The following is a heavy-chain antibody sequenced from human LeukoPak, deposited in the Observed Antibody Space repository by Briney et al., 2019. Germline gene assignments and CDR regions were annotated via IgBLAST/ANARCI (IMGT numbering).Heavy chain of an antibody. Sequence: SETLSLTCTVSGGSISSYYWSWIRQPPGKGLEWIGYIYYSGSTDYNPSLKSRVTISVDTSKNQFSLKLSSLTAADTAVYYCARRGYSSGFYYFDYWGQGTLVTVSS. D-gene: IGHD6-19*01. CDR2: IYYSGST. CDR3: ARRGYSSGFYYFDY. V-gene: IGHV4-59*01. CDR1: GGSISSYY. J-gene: IGHJ4*02.